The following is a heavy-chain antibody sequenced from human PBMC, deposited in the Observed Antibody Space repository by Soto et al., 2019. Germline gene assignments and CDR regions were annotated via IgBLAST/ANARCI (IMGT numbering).Heavy chain of an antibody. CDR3: ARAGNIYYDILTGTFGMDV. CDR2: ISAYNGNT. CDR1: GGTFTSYG. V-gene: IGHV1-18*04. J-gene: IGHJ6*02. D-gene: IGHD3-9*01. Sequence: ASVKVSCKASGGTFTSYGISWVRQAPGQGLEWMGWISAYNGNTNYAQKLQGRVTMTTDTSTSTAYMELRSLRSDDTAVYYCARAGNIYYDILTGTFGMDVWGQGTTVTVSS.